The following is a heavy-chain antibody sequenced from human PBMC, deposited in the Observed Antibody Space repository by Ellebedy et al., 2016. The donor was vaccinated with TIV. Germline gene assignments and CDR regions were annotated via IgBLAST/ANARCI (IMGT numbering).Heavy chain of an antibody. V-gene: IGHV3-48*03. CDR1: GFTFSTYE. CDR2: ISGSGDST. J-gene: IGHJ4*02. D-gene: IGHD3-16*01. Sequence: GESLKISCAASGFTFSTYEMDWVRQAPGKGLEWLSYISGSGDSTYYADSLKGRFTISRDNAKNSLYLQMNSLRAEDTAVYNCARNEKCDMISCPFDYWGQGTLVTVSS. CDR3: ARNEKCDMISCPFDY.